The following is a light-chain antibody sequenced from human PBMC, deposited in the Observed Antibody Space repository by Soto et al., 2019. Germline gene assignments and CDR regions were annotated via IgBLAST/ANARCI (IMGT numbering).Light chain of an antibody. CDR3: SSYAGSNTLG. V-gene: IGLV2-8*01. CDR2: DVD. Sequence: ALTQPPSASGSPGQSVTISCSGTSSDVGGYDSVSWYQHHPGKVPKLIIFDVDKWPSGVPDRFSGFKSGNTASLTVSGLRAEDEADYYCSSYAGSNTLGFGTGTKVTVL. CDR1: SSDVGGYDS. J-gene: IGLJ1*01.